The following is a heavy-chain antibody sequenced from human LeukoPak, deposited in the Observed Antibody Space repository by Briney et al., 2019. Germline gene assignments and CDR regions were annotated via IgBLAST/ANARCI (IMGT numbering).Heavy chain of an antibody. J-gene: IGHJ4*02. Sequence: ASVKVSCKASGYTFTDYYIHWVRQAPGHGLEGMGWVNPHSGGTNFAQRFRGRVTLTRDTPVTTAYMELNRLESDDTAIYYCARTDNKYDSRLLFNWGQGTQIIVSS. CDR1: GYTFTDYY. CDR3: ARTDNKYDSRLLFN. CDR2: VNPHSGGT. D-gene: IGHD3-22*01. V-gene: IGHV1-2*02.